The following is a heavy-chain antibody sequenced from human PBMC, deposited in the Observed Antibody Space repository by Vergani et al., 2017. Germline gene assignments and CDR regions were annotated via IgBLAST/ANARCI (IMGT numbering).Heavy chain of an antibody. Sequence: EVQLLESGGDLVQPGGSLRLSCAASGFTFNHYAMNWVRQAPGKGLEWVSGISGSGGSTYYAGSVKGRFTISRDSSKNTLYLQMNSLSAGDTAVYYCARDAQTALELRDYYYYYMDVWGKGTTVTVSS. CDR2: ISGSGGST. J-gene: IGHJ6*03. V-gene: IGHV3-23*01. D-gene: IGHD1-7*01. CDR1: GFTFNHYA. CDR3: ARDAQTALELRDYYYYYMDV.